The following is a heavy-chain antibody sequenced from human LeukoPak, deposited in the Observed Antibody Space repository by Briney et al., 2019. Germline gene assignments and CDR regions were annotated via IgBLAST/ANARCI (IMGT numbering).Heavy chain of an antibody. J-gene: IGHJ4*02. CDR3: ASQYSSSWGPFDY. Sequence: GGSLRLSCAASGFTFSSYAMSWVRQAPGKGLEWVSAISGRGGSTYYADSVKGRFTISRDNSKNTLYLQMNSLRAEDTAVYYCASQYSSSWGPFDYWGQGTLVTVSS. V-gene: IGHV3-23*01. D-gene: IGHD6-13*01. CDR1: GFTFSSYA. CDR2: ISGRGGST.